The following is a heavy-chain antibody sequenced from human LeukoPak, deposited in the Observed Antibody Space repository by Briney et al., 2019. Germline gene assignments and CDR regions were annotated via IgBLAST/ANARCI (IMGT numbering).Heavy chain of an antibody. J-gene: IGHJ6*03. Sequence: GGSLRLSCAASGFTVSSNYMSGGRQAPGGGLGWVSVIYSGGSTYYADSVKGRFTICRENSKNTRYLQRSSLRAEDTAVYYCARSGPGILTGYYYYYYMAVWGKGTMVTISS. CDR3: ARSGPGILTGYYYYYYMAV. CDR2: IYSGGST. D-gene: IGHD3-9*01. CDR1: GFTVSSNY. V-gene: IGHV3-66*01.